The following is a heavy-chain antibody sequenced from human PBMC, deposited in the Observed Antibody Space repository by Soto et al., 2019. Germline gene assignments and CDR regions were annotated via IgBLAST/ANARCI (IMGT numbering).Heavy chain of an antibody. V-gene: IGHV4-59*11. CDR1: GGSISSHY. CDR3: ARGWDANS. J-gene: IGHJ4*02. CDR2: IYHSGIT. Sequence: SETLSLTCTVSGGSISSHYCSWIRQPPGKGLEWIGYIYHSGITNYNPSLKSRVTISADTSRNQFSLKVSSVTAADTAVYYCARGWDANSWGQGTLVTVSS. D-gene: IGHD6-19*01.